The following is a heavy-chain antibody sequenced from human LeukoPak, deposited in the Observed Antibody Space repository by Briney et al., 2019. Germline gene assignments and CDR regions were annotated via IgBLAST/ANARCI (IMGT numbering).Heavy chain of an antibody. Sequence: GGSLRLSCAVSGFTFSRYWMNWVRQAPGKGLEWVANIKEDGSEENYVDSVKGRFTTSRDNALNSVFLQMDSLRVEDTALYFCARGLIGTGGIDFWGQGTLVTVSS. V-gene: IGHV3-7*01. CDR3: ARGLIGTGGIDF. D-gene: IGHD1/OR15-1a*01. CDR2: IKEDGSEE. CDR1: GFTFSRYW. J-gene: IGHJ4*02.